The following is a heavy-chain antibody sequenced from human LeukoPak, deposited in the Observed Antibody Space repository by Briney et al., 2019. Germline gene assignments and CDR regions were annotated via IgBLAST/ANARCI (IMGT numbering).Heavy chain of an antibody. CDR1: GGSISSGSYY. CDR2: IYTSGST. CDR3: ARGLASGTLRYSSGWYGADY. Sequence: SETLSLTCTVSGGSISSGSYYWSWIRQPAGKGLEWIGRIYTSGSTNYNPSLKSRVTISVDTSKNQFSLKLSSVTAADTAVYYCARGLASGTLRYSSGWYGADYWGQGTLVTVSS. J-gene: IGHJ4*02. D-gene: IGHD6-19*01. V-gene: IGHV4-61*02.